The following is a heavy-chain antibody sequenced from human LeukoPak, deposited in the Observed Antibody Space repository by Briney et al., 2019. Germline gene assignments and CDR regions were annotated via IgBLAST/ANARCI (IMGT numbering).Heavy chain of an antibody. CDR3: TTSNRFWGRSDS. V-gene: IGHV3-48*01. J-gene: IGHJ4*02. Sequence: GGSLRLSCAASGFTFSRYTMNWVRQAPGKALEWISYIDSSNTIYYADSVKGRFTISRDNAKNSVFLEMSSLRADDTAIYYCTTSNRFWGRSDSWGQGTLVTVSS. CDR1: GFTFSRYT. CDR2: IDSSNTI. D-gene: IGHD3-16*01.